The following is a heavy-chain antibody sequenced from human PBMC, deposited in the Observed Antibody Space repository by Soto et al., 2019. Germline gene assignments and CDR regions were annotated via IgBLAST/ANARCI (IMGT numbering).Heavy chain of an antibody. CDR3: VRGKEAGVWFDP. Sequence: GASVKVSCKDSGFTFFHHSIHSLLQAPGQRLEWMGWINSDTGYTKYSQKFQARLTITWDSSAKTAYMELSSLQSEDTAVYYCVRGKEAGVWFDPWGQGTLVTVSS. CDR1: GFTFFHHS. V-gene: IGHV1-3*04. J-gene: IGHJ5*02. D-gene: IGHD3-10*01. CDR2: INSDTGYT.